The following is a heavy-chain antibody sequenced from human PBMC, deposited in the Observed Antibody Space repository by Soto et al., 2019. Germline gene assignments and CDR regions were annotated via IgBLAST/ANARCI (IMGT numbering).Heavy chain of an antibody. J-gene: IGHJ4*02. CDR3: AHEWLSYYYFDY. CDR1: GFTFSSYA. D-gene: IGHD3-22*01. Sequence: EVQLLESGGGLVQPGGSLRLSCAASGFTFSSYAMSWVRQAPGKGLEWVSAISGSGGSTYYAYSVKGRFTISRDNSKNTLYLQMNSLRAEDTAVYYCAHEWLSYYYFDYWCQGTLVTVSS. CDR2: ISGSGGST. V-gene: IGHV3-23*01.